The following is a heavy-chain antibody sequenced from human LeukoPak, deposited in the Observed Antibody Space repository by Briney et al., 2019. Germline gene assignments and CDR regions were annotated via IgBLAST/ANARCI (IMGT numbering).Heavy chain of an antibody. CDR2: IYTSGST. V-gene: IGHV4-61*02. D-gene: IGHD3-10*01. CDR1: GGSISSGSYY. J-gene: IGHJ6*03. Sequence: SQTLSLTCTVSGGSISSGSYYWSWIRQPAGKGLEWIGRIYTSGSTNYNPSLKSRVTISVDTSKNQFSLKLSSVTAADTAVYYCASLSAPRYYYGSGSYYPHNYYYYMDVWGKGTTVTISS. CDR3: ASLSAPRYYYGSGSYYPHNYYYYMDV.